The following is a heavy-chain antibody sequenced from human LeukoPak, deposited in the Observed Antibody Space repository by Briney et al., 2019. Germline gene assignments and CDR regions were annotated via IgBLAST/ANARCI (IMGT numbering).Heavy chain of an antibody. D-gene: IGHD4-17*01. CDR3: ARERAPIDYGDYGNGDYYFDY. CDR1: GFSFSGHW. CDR2: ISPTGSTT. V-gene: IGHV3-74*01. Sequence: GGSLRLSCTASGFSFSGHWMHWARQLPGKGLVWVSRISPTGSTTSYADSVKGRFTVSRDNSKNTLYLQMNSLRAEDTAVYYCARERAPIDYGDYGNGDYYFDYWGQGTLVTVSS. J-gene: IGHJ4*02.